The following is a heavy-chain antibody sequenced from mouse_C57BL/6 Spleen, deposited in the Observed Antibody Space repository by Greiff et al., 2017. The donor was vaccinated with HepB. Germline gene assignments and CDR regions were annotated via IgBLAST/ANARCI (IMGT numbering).Heavy chain of an antibody. D-gene: IGHD1-1*01. CDR2: IWWDDDK. CDR1: GFSLSTFGMG. Sequence: QVQLKVSGPGILQPSQTLSLTCSFSGFSLSTFGMGVGWIRQPSGKGLEWLAPIWWDDDKYYNPALKSRLTISKDTSKNQVFLKIANVDTADTATYYCARMPDYYGSSDWYFEVWGTGTTVTVSS. J-gene: IGHJ1*03. V-gene: IGHV8-8*01. CDR3: ARMPDYYGSSDWYFEV.